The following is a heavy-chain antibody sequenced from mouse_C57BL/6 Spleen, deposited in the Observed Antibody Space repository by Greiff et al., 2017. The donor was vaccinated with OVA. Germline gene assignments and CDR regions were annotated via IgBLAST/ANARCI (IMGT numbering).Heavy chain of an antibody. Sequence: EVMLVESGGGLVKPGGSLKLSCAASGFTFSSYAMSWVRQTPEKRLEWVATISDGGSYTYYPDNVKGRFTISRDNAKNNLYLQMSHLKSEDTAMYYCAEGNSGAYWGQGTLVTVSA. CDR1: GFTFSSYA. D-gene: IGHD2-1*01. CDR2: ISDGGSYT. CDR3: AEGNSGAY. V-gene: IGHV5-4*03. J-gene: IGHJ3*01.